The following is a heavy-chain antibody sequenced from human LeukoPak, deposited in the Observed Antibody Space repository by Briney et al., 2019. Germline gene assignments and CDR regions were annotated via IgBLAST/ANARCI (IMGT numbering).Heavy chain of an antibody. J-gene: IGHJ4*02. CDR3: ARVSISGGFDY. CDR1: GFTFDDYA. V-gene: IGHV3-9*01. Sequence: GGSLRLSCAASGFTFDDYAMHWVRQAPGKGLEWVSGISWNSGSIGYADSVKGRFTISRDNAKNSLYLQMNSLRAEDTAVYYCARVSISGGFDYWGQETLVTVSS. CDR2: ISWNSGSI. D-gene: IGHD3-16*01.